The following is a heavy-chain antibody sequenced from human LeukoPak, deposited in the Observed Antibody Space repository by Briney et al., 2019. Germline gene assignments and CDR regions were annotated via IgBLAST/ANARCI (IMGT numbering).Heavy chain of an antibody. V-gene: IGHV4-39*01. Sequence: SETLSLTCTVSGGSISSSIYYWGWIRQPPGKGLEWIGSIYYSGSTYYNPSLKSRVTISVDTSKNQFSLKLSSVTAADTAVYYCARAVTTSFGWFDPWGQGTLVTVSS. CDR2: IYYSGST. CDR1: GGSISSSIYY. D-gene: IGHD4-17*01. CDR3: ARAVTTSFGWFDP. J-gene: IGHJ5*02.